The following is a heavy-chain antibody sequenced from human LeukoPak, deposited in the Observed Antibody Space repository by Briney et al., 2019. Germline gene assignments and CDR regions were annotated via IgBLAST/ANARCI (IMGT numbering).Heavy chain of an antibody. V-gene: IGHV3-23*01. CDR2: ISGNGRST. CDR1: GFTFSDYA. Sequence: GGSLRLSCAASGFTFSDYAMSWVRQAPGKGLEWVSVISGNGRSTYYADSVKGRFTISRDNSKNTLYLQMNSLRAEDTAVYFCASLVDTAMFDHWGQGTLVTVSS. CDR3: ASLVDTAMFDH. D-gene: IGHD5-18*01. J-gene: IGHJ4*02.